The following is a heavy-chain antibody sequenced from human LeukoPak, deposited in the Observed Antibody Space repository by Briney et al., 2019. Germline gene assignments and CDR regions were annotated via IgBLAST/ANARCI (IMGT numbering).Heavy chain of an antibody. CDR2: IRYDGSNK. J-gene: IGHJ3*02. V-gene: IGHV3-30*02. CDR3: ARERELQGQWLVLLSPKAFDI. D-gene: IGHD6-19*01. CDR1: GFTFSSYG. Sequence: GGSLRLSCAASGFTFSSYGMHWVRQAPGKGLEWVAFIRYDGSNKYYADSVKGRFTISRDNSKNTLYLQMNSLRAEDTAVYYCARERELQGQWLVLLSPKAFDIWGQGTMVTVSS.